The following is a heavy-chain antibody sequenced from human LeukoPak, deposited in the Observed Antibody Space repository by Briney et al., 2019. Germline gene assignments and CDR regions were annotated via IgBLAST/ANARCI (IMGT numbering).Heavy chain of an antibody. D-gene: IGHD3-16*01. Sequence: GGSLRLSCTASGFTFSTYSMNWVRQAPGKGLEWVSSISSSSSHIYYAASVKGRFTISRDNAKNSLYLQMNSLRAEDTAVYYCARDLYDYVWGSYAFDIWGQGTMVTVSS. V-gene: IGHV3-21*01. CDR2: ISSSSSHI. CDR3: ARDLYDYVWGSYAFDI. J-gene: IGHJ3*02. CDR1: GFTFSTYS.